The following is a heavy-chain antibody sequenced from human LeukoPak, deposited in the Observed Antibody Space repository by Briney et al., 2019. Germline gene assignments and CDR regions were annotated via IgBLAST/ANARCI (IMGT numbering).Heavy chain of an antibody. J-gene: IGHJ4*02. D-gene: IGHD6-13*01. CDR1: GFTFIYYA. V-gene: IGHV3-23*01. CDR3: AKDQEQLDYFDY. Sequence: GGSLRLSCAASGFTFIYYAMSWVRQAPGKGLEWVSTISGSGGNTYYADSVKGRFTISRDNSKNTLYLQMNSLRAEDTAVYYCAKDQEQLDYFDYWGQGTLVTVSS. CDR2: ISGSGGNT.